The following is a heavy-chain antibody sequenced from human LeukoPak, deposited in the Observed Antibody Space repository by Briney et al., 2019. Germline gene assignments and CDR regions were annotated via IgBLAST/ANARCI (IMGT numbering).Heavy chain of an antibody. D-gene: IGHD4-11*01. CDR3: ARYSNYGDYYYYYMDV. V-gene: IGHV4-59*01. CDR2: IYYSGST. CDR1: GGSIRSYY. J-gene: IGHJ6*03. Sequence: SETLSLTCTVSGGSIRSYYWSWIRQPAGRGLEWIGYIYYSGSTNYNPSLKSRVTISVDTSKNQFSLKLSSVTAADTAVYYCARYSNYGDYYYYYMDVWGKGTTVTVSS.